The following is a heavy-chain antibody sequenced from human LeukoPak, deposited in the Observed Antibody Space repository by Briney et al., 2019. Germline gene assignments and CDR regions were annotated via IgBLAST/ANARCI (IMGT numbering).Heavy chain of an antibody. D-gene: IGHD2-15*01. CDR1: GFIFSSYW. Sequence: GGSLRLSCAASGFIFSSYWMTWVRQAPGKGLEWVATIKHDGSEDYYLDSVKGRFTISRDDAKSSMWLQMSRLRAEDTAVYYCARDQTPFYWGQGSLVTVSS. V-gene: IGHV3-7*01. CDR3: ARDQTPFY. J-gene: IGHJ4*02. CDR2: IKHDGSED.